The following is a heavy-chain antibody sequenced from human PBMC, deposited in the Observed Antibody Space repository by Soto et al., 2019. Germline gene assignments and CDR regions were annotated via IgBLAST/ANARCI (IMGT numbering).Heavy chain of an antibody. CDR1: GFTFSSYG. V-gene: IGHV3-30*18. J-gene: IGHJ4*02. D-gene: IGHD6-19*01. CDR3: AKEGIPLAGTGLDY. CDR2: ISYDGGIQ. Sequence: QVQLVESGGGVVQPGRSLRLSCAASGFTFSSYGMHWVRQAPGKGLEWVAVISYDGGIQYYADSAKGRFTISRDNSKNTQFLQMNSMRPEDTAVYYCAKEGIPLAGTGLDYWGQGTLVTVSS.